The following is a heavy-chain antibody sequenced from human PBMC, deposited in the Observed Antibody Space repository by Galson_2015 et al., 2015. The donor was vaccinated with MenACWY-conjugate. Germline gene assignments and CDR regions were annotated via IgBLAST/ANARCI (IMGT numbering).Heavy chain of an antibody. CDR1: GFTFSSYA. CDR3: AKGEYCTNGVCYTDYYYGMDV. D-gene: IGHD2-8*01. J-gene: IGHJ6*02. Sequence: SLRLSCAASGFTFSSYAMSWVRQAPGKGLEWVSAISGSGGSTYYADSVKGRFTISRDNSKNTLYLQMNSLRAEDTAVYYCAKGEYCTNGVCYTDYYYGMDVWGQGTTVTVSS. CDR2: ISGSGGST. V-gene: IGHV3-23*01.